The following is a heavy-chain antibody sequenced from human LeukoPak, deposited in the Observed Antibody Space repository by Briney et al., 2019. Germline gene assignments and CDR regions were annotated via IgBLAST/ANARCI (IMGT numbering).Heavy chain of an antibody. V-gene: IGHV3-15*01. CDR2: IKSKADGETT. D-gene: IGHD3-3*01. J-gene: IGHJ4*02. Sequence: GGSLRLSCAVSGLTFTDAWMSGVRQAPGKGLEWVGRIKSKADGETTDYAAPVKGRFAISRDDSKNTLYLQMSSLTTEDTAVYYCTTDGVLWSGFSPGVLDNWGQGTLLTVS. CDR1: GLTFTDAW. CDR3: TTDGVLWSGFSPGVLDN.